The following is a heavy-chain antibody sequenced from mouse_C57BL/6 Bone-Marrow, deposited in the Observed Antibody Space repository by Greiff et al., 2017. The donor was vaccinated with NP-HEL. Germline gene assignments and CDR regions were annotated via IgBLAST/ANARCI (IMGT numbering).Heavy chain of an antibody. CDR3: ARHGDYSN. D-gene: IGHD2-5*01. Sequence: EVQLMESGGDLVKPGGSLKLSCAASGFTFSSYGMSWVRQTPDKRLEWVATISSGGSYTCYPDSVKGRFTISRDNAKNTLYLQMSSLKSEDTAMYYCARHGDYSNRGQGTSVTVSS. J-gene: IGHJ4*01. CDR2: ISSGGSYT. V-gene: IGHV5-6*01. CDR1: GFTFSSYG.